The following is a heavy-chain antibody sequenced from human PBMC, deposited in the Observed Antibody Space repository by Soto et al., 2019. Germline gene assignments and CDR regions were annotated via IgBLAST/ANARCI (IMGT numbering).Heavy chain of an antibody. J-gene: IGHJ4*02. Sequence: SETLSLTCAVYGGSFSGYYWSWIRQPPGKGLEWIGEINHSGSTNYNPSLKSRVTISVDTSKNQFSLKVSSVTAADTAVYYCARASYDSSTYYLDYWGQGTLVTVSS. D-gene: IGHD3-22*01. CDR2: INHSGST. CDR1: GGSFSGYY. V-gene: IGHV4-34*01. CDR3: ARASYDSSTYYLDY.